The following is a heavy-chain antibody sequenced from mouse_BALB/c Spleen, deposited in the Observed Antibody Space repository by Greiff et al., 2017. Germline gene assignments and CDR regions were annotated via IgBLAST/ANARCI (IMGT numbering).Heavy chain of an antibody. CDR2: INPSNGGT. D-gene: IGHD1-1*01. CDR3: TTQMNYYGSSYDY. V-gene: IGHV1S81*02. CDR1: GYTFTSYY. J-gene: IGHJ2*01. Sequence: VQLQQSGAELVKPGASVKLSCKASGYTFTSYYMYWVKQRPGQGLEWIGEINPSNGGTNFNEKFKSKATLTVDKSSSTAYMQLSSLTSEDSAVYCCTTQMNYYGSSYDYWGQGTTLTVSS.